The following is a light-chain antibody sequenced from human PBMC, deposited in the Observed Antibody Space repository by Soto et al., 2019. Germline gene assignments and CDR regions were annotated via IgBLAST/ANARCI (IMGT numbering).Light chain of an antibody. J-gene: IGKJ3*01. CDR1: QDISSN. CDR2: TAS. CDR3: QQYDYLPFT. V-gene: IGKV1-33*01. Sequence: DIQMTQSPSSLSASVGDRVTITCQASQDISSNLNWYQQKPGKAPKLLIYTASSLQSGVPSRFSGGGSGTDFNFSISSLQPEDIATYYCQQYDYLPFTFGPGTKVDIK.